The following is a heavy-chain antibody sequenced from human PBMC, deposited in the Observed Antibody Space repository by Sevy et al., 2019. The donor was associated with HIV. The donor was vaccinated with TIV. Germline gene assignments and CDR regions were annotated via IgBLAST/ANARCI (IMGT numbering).Heavy chain of an antibody. CDR3: ASQPDYDYVRGSYDPIRPFDY. CDR2: IYYSGST. D-gene: IGHD3-16*01. V-gene: IGHV4-59*01. J-gene: IGHJ4*02. CDR1: GGSISSYY. Sequence: SENLSLTCTVSGGSISSYYWSWIRQPPGKGLEWLGYIYYSGSTNYNPSLKSRVTISVDTSKNQFPLKLSSVTAADTAVYYCASQPDYDYVRGSYDPIRPFDYWGQGTLVTVSS.